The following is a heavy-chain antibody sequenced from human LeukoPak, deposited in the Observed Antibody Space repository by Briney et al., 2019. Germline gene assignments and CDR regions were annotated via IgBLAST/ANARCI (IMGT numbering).Heavy chain of an antibody. CDR3: WAIVTTIKLDF. Sequence: GSLRLSCVASGFTFSMYSMNWVRQAPGKGLEWIGSVSHSGSINYDPSLKNRVTISVDTSKNQFSLKLSSVTAADTAVYYCWAIVTTIKLDFWGQGTLVTVSS. J-gene: IGHJ4*02. CDR1: GFTFSMYS. V-gene: IGHV4-38-2*01. D-gene: IGHD5-12*01. CDR2: VSHSGSI.